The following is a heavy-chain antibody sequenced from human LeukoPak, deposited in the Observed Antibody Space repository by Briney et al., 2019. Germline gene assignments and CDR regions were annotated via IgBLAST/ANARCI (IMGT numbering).Heavy chain of an antibody. J-gene: IGHJ4*02. CDR2: ISSSSSYI. CDR3: ARDSPGGTGY. Sequence: PGGTLRLSCAASGFTFSSYGMSWVRQAPGKGLEWVSSISSSSSYIYYADSVKGRFTISRDNAKNSLYLQMNSLRAEDTAVYYCARDSPGGTGYWGQGTLVTVSS. D-gene: IGHD3/OR15-3a*01. V-gene: IGHV3-21*01. CDR1: GFTFSSYG.